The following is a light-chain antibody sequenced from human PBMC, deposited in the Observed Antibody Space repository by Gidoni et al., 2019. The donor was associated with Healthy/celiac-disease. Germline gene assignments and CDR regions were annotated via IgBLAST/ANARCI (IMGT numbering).Light chain of an antibody. CDR2: DAS. Sequence: IQMTQSSSSLSASVGDRITITCQASQNISNYLNWYQQKPGKAPKLLIYDASNLETGVPSRFSGSGSGTDFTFTISSLQPEDIATYYCQQYDSPTFTFGPGTKVEIK. V-gene: IGKV1-33*01. CDR1: QNISNY. CDR3: QQYDSPTFT. J-gene: IGKJ3*01.